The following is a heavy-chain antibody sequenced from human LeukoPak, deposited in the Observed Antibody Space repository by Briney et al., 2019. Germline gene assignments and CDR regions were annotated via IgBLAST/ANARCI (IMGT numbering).Heavy chain of an antibody. CDR3: AKDYYCSGGSCYFTSPMNFDY. D-gene: IGHD2-15*01. J-gene: IGHJ4*02. CDR1: GFTFSSYG. V-gene: IGHV3-30*02. CDR2: VRYEGSKK. Sequence: GGSLRLSCAASGFTFSSYGMHWVRQAPRKGLEGVACVRYEGSKKYYADSVKGRFTISRDNSKNTLYLQMNSLRAEDTAVYYCAKDYYCSGGSCYFTSPMNFDYWGQGTLVTVSS.